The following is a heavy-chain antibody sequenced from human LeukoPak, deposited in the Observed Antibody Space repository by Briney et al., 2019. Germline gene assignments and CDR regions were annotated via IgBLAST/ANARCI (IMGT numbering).Heavy chain of an antibody. CDR3: ARESGYHGSGFDP. V-gene: IGHV3-74*01. Sequence: GGSLRLSCAASGFTFSSYGMHWVRQGPGKGLVWVSRIKSDGSSTSYADSVKGRFTISRDNAKNTLYLQMNSLRDEDTAVYYCARESGYHGSGFDPWGQGTLVTVSS. CDR2: IKSDGSST. D-gene: IGHD3-10*01. J-gene: IGHJ5*02. CDR1: GFTFSSYG.